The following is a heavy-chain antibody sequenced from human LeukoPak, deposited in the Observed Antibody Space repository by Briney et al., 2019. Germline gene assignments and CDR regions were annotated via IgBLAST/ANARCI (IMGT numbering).Heavy chain of an antibody. CDR1: GFTFSSYW. D-gene: IGHD6-13*01. J-gene: IGHJ4*02. CDR2: INNDGSRT. CDR3: ARDDAAAGIIFDY. Sequence: GWALRLSCAASGFTFSSYWMPWVRQVPGKGLVWVSRINNDGSRTNYADSVKGRFTISRDNAKNTVSLQMNSLRVEDTAVYYCARDDAAAGIIFDYWGQGTLVTVSS. V-gene: IGHV3-74*01.